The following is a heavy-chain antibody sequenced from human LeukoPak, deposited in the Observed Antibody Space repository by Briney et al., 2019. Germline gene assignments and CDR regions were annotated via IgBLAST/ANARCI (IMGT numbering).Heavy chain of an antibody. CDR1: GYTFTSYY. D-gene: IGHD3-22*01. CDR3: ARDAIEYYYDSSGQTPNY. J-gene: IGHJ4*02. CDR2: INPSGGST. Sequence: ASVKVSCKASGYTFTSYYMHWVRQAPGQGLEWMGIINPSGGSTSYAQKFQGRVTMTRDMSTSTVYMELSSLRSEDTAVYYCARDAIEYYYDSSGQTPNYWGQGTLVTVSS. V-gene: IGHV1-46*01.